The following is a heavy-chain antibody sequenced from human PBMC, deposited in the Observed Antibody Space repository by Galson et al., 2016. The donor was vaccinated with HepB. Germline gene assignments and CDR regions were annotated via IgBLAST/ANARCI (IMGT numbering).Heavy chain of an antibody. Sequence: ETLSLTCTVSGTSISGYYLSWIRQPPGKGLAWIGYIYYSGRTNYNPSLKSRVTISVDTSKNQLSLKLSSVTAADTTVYYCARADSGGGYGCHYGMDVWGEGTTVTVTS. CDR3: ARADSGGGYGCHYGMDV. D-gene: IGHD6-19*01. CDR2: IYYSGRT. CDR1: GTSISGYY. J-gene: IGHJ6*04. V-gene: IGHV4-59*01.